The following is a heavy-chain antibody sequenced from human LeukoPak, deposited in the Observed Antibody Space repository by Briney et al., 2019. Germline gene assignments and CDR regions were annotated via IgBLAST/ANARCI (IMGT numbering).Heavy chain of an antibody. J-gene: IGHJ4*02. CDR1: GFSFSSYW. CDR3: AGDGPAMVPLDY. V-gene: IGHV3-74*01. CDR2: INSDGSST. D-gene: IGHD5-18*01. Sequence: GGSLRLYCAASGFSFSSYWMHWVRQAPGKGLVWVSRINSDGSSTSYADSVKGRFTISRDNAKNMLSLQMNSLKVEDTSVYYCAGDGPAMVPLDYWGQGTLVTVSS.